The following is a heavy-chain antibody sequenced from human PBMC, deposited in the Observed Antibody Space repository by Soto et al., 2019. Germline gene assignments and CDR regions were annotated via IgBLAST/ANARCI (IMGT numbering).Heavy chain of an antibody. CDR2: ISYDGSNK. CDR1: GFTFSSYA. CDR3: ARARGMVRGTSFRTNWFDP. Sequence: QVQLVESGGGVVQPGRSLRLSCAASGFTFSSYAMHWVRQAPGKGLEWVAVISYDGSNKYYADSVKGRFTISRDNSKNTLYLQMNSLRAEDTAVYYCARARGMVRGTSFRTNWFDPWGQGTLVTVSS. D-gene: IGHD3-10*01. V-gene: IGHV3-30-3*01. J-gene: IGHJ5*02.